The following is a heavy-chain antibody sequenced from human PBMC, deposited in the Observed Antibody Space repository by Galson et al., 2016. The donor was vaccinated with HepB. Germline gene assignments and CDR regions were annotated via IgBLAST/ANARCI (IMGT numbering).Heavy chain of an antibody. CDR3: AKDGRIYCSSASCHDHFHY. J-gene: IGHJ4*02. D-gene: IGHD2-2*01. Sequence: SLRLSCAASGFTFSSYGMHWVRQAPGKGLEWEAFISYDGSNKKYADSVKGRFTISRDNSKKTLYLQMNSLRAEDTAVYYCAKDGRIYCSSASCHDHFHYWGQGTLVTVSS. V-gene: IGHV3-30*18. CDR2: ISYDGSNK. CDR1: GFTFSSYG.